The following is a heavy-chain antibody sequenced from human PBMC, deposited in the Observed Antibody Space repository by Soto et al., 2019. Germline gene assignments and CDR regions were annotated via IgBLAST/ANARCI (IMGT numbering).Heavy chain of an antibody. J-gene: IGHJ4*02. Sequence: GGSLRLSCAASGFTFSSYGMHWVRQDPGKGLEWVAVIWYDGSNKYYADSVKGRFTISRDNSKNTLYLQMNSLRAEDTAVYYCAREKAGYSSGWYVYWGQGTLVTVSS. V-gene: IGHV3-33*01. D-gene: IGHD6-19*01. CDR1: GFTFSSYG. CDR3: AREKAGYSSGWYVY. CDR2: IWYDGSNK.